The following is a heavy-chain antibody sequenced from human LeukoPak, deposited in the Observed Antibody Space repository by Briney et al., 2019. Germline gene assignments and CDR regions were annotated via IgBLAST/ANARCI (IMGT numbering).Heavy chain of an antibody. V-gene: IGHV7-4-1*02. J-gene: IGHJ6*02. Sequence: ASVKVSCKASGYTFTSYAMNWVRQAPGQGLEWMGWINTNTGNPTYAQGFTGRFVFSLDTSVSTAYLQISSLKAEDTAVYYCARVELDTAMDYYYYGMDVWGQGTTVTVSS. CDR1: GYTFTSYA. CDR3: ARVELDTAMDYYYYGMDV. CDR2: INTNTGNP. D-gene: IGHD5-18*01.